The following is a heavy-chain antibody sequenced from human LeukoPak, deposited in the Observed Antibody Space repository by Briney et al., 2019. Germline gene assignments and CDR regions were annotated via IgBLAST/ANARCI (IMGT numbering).Heavy chain of an antibody. CDR3: ARQIASAGTAGFDF. Sequence: SETLSLTCTVSGGSISRHSWSWIRQPPGKGLEWIGYIYYSGSTNYNPSLKSRVTISIDTSKNQFSLKLNSVTAADTAIYYCARQIASAGTAGFDFWGQGALVTVSS. V-gene: IGHV4-59*11. D-gene: IGHD6-13*01. CDR2: IYYSGST. J-gene: IGHJ4*02. CDR1: GGSISRHS.